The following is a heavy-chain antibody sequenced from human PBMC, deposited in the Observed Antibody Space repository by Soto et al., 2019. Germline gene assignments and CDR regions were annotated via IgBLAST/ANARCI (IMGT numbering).Heavy chain of an antibody. CDR3: ARHEILWFGETYYYYYMDV. J-gene: IGHJ6*03. CDR2: IYPGDSDT. V-gene: IGHV5-51*01. CDR1: GYSFTSYW. Sequence: GESLKISCKGSGYSFTSYWIGWVRQMPGKGLEWMGIIYPGDSDTRYSPSFQGQVTISADKSISTAYLQWSSLKDSDTAMYYCARHEILWFGETYYYYYMDVWGKGTTVTVSS. D-gene: IGHD3-10*01.